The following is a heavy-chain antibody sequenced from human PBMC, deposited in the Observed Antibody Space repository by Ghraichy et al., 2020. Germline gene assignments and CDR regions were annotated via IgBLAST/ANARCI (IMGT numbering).Heavy chain of an antibody. CDR3: ARVKWRGDPFPYYGLDI. J-gene: IGHJ6*02. D-gene: IGHD3-16*01. Sequence: SETLSLTCAVYNGSLNGYYWSWIRQPPGKGLEWIGEIDHSGDTYYNPSLRSRVTLSADTSKSQFSLKVTSLTAADTAVYYCARVKWRGDPFPYYGLDIWGQGTAVTVSS. CDR2: IDHSGDT. V-gene: IGHV4-34*01. CDR1: NGSLNGYY.